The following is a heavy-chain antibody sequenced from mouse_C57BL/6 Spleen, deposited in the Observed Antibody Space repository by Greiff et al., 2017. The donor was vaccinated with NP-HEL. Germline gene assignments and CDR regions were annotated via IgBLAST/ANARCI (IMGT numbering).Heavy chain of an antibody. CDR2: IYPGDGDT. CDR1: GYAFSSYW. Sequence: VQLQPSGAELVKPGASVKISCKASGYAFSSYWMNWVKQRPGKGLEWIGQIYPGDGDTNYNGKFKGKATLTADKSSSTAYMQLSSLTSEDSAVYFCARYRIEDGYYGGYFDVWGTGTTVTVSS. CDR3: ARYRIEDGYYGGYFDV. V-gene: IGHV1-80*01. D-gene: IGHD2-3*01. J-gene: IGHJ1*03.